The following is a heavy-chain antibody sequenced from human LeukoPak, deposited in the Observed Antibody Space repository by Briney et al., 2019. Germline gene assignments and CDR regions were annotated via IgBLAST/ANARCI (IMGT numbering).Heavy chain of an antibody. V-gene: IGHV4-39*01. CDR1: GGSISSSSYY. D-gene: IGHD4-23*01. CDR2: IYYSGST. CDR3: ASYSRDDYGGKIDY. J-gene: IGHJ4*02. Sequence: SETLSLTCTVSGGSISSSSYYWGWIRQPPGKGLEWIGSIYYSGSTYYNPSLKSRVTISVDTSKNQFSLKLSSVTAADTAVYYCASYSRDDYGGKIDYWGQGTQVTVSS.